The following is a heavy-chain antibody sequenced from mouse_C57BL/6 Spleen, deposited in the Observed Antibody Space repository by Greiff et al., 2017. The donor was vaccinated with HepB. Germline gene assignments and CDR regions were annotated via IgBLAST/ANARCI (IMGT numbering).Heavy chain of an antibody. CDR3: ARTHYDYDDFDY. CDR1: GYTFTSYT. Sequence: VQLQQSGAELARPGASVKMSCKASGYTFTSYTMHWVKQRPGQGLEWIGYINPSSGYTKYNQKFKDKATLTADKSSSTAYMQLSSLTSEDSAVDYCARTHYDYDDFDYWGQGTTLTVSS. D-gene: IGHD2-4*01. J-gene: IGHJ2*01. V-gene: IGHV1-4*01. CDR2: INPSSGYT.